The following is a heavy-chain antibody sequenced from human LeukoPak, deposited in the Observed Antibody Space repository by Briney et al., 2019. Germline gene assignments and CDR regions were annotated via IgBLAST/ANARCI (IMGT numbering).Heavy chain of an antibody. CDR1: GGSISSYY. D-gene: IGHD3-10*01. CDR3: ARHYGP. Sequence: SETLSLTCTVSGGSISSYYWSWIRQPPGKGLEWIGYIYYGENTNYNPSLKSRVTISVDTSKNQFSLKLNSVTATDTAVYYCARHYGPWGQGTLVTVSS. CDR2: IYYGENT. V-gene: IGHV4-59*08. J-gene: IGHJ4*02.